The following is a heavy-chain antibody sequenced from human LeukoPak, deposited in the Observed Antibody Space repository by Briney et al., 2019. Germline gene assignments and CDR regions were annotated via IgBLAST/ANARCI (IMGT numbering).Heavy chain of an antibody. J-gene: IGHJ4*02. CDR2: INPNSGGT. D-gene: IGHD6-19*01. CDR1: GYTFTGYY. V-gene: IGHV1-2*04. Sequence: ASVKVSCKASGYTFTGYYMHWVRQAPGQGLEWMGWINPNSGGTNYAQEFQGWVTMTRDTSISTAYMELSRLRSDDTAVYYCARDIAVAGTGYYFDYWGQGTLVTVSS. CDR3: ARDIAVAGTGYYFDY.